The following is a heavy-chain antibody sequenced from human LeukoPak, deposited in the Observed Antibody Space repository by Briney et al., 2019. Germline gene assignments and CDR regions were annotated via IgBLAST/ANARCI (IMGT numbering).Heavy chain of an antibody. CDR3: AKTRSGTYYGYSFDI. CDR2: IYYSGRI. V-gene: IGHV4-28*05. J-gene: IGHJ3*02. CDR1: GYSISRSDW. Sequence: SETLSLTCAVSGYSISRSDWWAWIRQPPGKGLEWLGNIYYSGRIYHNPSLQTRVIMSVDSSKNQFSLRLGSVTAVDTAVYYCAKTRSGTYYGYSFDIWGQGILVTVSS. D-gene: IGHD1-26*01.